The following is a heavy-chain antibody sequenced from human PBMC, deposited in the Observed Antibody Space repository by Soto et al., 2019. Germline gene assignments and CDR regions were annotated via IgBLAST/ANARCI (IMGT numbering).Heavy chain of an antibody. D-gene: IGHD3-22*01. CDR1: GGSIRSSSYY. CDR2: IYYSGST. V-gene: IGHV4-39*01. Sequence: QLQLQESGPGLVKPSETLSLTCTVSGGSIRSSSYYWGWIRQPPGKGLEWIGSIYYSGSTYYNPSLKSRVTISVDTSQIHFSLKLRSVTAADTAVYYCARQTYYYDSSGGNWGQGTLVPVSS. CDR3: ARQTYYYDSSGGN. J-gene: IGHJ4*02.